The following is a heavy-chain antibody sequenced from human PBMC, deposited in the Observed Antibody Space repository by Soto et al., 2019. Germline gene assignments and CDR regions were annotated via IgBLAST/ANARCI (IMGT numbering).Heavy chain of an antibody. CDR1: GYTFTSYA. J-gene: IGHJ4*02. CDR2: INGGNGKT. Sequence: QVHLVQSGAEVKKPGASVQVSCKASGYTFTSYAMHWVRQAPGQRLEWMGWINGGNGKTKYSQKFQGRVTIIGDTSASTAYMELSSLRSEDTAVYFRARDPQDSGYLDFWGRGTLVTVSS. CDR3: ARDPQDSGYLDF. V-gene: IGHV1-3*01. D-gene: IGHD1-26*01.